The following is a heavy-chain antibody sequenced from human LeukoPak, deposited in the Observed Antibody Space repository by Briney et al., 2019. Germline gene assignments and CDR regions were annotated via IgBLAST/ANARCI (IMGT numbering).Heavy chain of an antibody. CDR3: AKGAYGDYYYYYAMDV. CDR2: ISGSGGST. J-gene: IGHJ6*02. V-gene: IGHV3-23*01. Sequence: PGGSLSLSCAASGFTFSNYSMSWVRQAPGEGLEWVSSISGSGGSTFYADSVKGRCTISRDKSKNTLYLQMNSLRAEDTAVYYCAKGAYGDYYYYYAMDVWGQGTTVTVSS. D-gene: IGHD4/OR15-4a*01. CDR1: GFTFSNYS.